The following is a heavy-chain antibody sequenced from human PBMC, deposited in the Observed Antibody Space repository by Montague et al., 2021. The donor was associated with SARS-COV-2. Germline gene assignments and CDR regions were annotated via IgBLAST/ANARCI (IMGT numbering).Heavy chain of an antibody. J-gene: IGHJ4*02. D-gene: IGHD3-22*01. Sequence: SLRLSCAASGFTFSSYSVNWVRQAPGKGLEWVSSISSSSSYIYYADSVKGRFTISRDNAKNSLYLQMNSLRAEDTAVYYCARDGDYYDSSGILDHWGQGTLVTVSS. V-gene: IGHV3-21*01. CDR1: GFTFSSYS. CDR2: ISSSSSYI. CDR3: ARDGDYYDSSGILDH.